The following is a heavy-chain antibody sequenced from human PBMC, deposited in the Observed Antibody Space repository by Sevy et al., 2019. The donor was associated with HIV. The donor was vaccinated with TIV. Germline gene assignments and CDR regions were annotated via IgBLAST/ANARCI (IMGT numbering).Heavy chain of an antibody. D-gene: IGHD4-17*01. J-gene: IGHJ3*02. CDR3: ARSCSNYGYEAFDI. Sequence: GGSLRLSCAPSGFTFSTYTINWVRQAPGKGLEWVSSITVSSSYINYADSMKGRITISRDNVKNSLFLQMNSLRAEDTAVEYCARSCSNYGYEAFDIWGQGTMVTVSS. CDR2: ITVSSSYI. CDR1: GFTFSTYT. V-gene: IGHV3-21*06.